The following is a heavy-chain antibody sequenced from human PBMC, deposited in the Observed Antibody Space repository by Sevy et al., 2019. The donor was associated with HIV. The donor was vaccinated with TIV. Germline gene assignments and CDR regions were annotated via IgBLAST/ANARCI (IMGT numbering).Heavy chain of an antibody. D-gene: IGHD2-8*01. CDR2: FSFGCGKI. CDR1: GFTFSKYS. J-gene: IGHJ4*02. CDR3: AGEGGTKPLDY. V-gene: IGHV3-23*01. Sequence: GGSLRLSCAASGFTFSKYSMSWIRQTPGKGLEWVSTFSFGCGKINYADSVKGRFTISRDDSRNTFYLQMNSLRAEDTAIYYCAGEGGTKPLDYWGQGTVVTVSS.